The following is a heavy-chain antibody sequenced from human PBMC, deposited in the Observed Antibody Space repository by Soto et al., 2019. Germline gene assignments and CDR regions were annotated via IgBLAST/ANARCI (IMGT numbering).Heavy chain of an antibody. D-gene: IGHD3-22*01. J-gene: IGHJ4*02. CDR2: INPSGGST. CDR1: GYTFTSYY. Sequence: VKVSCKASGYTFTSYYMHWVRQAPGQGLEWMGIINPSGGSTSYAQKFQGRVTMTRDTSTSTVCMELSSLRSEDTAVYYCARDPTMIVVVINYTGLDYWGQGTLVTVSS. CDR3: ARDPTMIVVVINYTGLDY. V-gene: IGHV1-46*01.